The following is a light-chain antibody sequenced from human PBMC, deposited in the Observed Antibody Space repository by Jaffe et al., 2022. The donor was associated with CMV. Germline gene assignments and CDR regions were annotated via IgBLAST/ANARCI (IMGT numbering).Light chain of an antibody. V-gene: IGKV3-20*01. Sequence: EVVLTQSPGTLSLSPGERATLSCRADQSVASSFLAWYQQSPGQPPRLLIYGASSRATGIPDRFSGSGSGTDFTLTISSLEPEDFAIYYCQQYGSSLGFGGGTKVE. CDR2: GAS. CDR3: QQYGSSLG. CDR1: QSVASSF. J-gene: IGKJ4*01.